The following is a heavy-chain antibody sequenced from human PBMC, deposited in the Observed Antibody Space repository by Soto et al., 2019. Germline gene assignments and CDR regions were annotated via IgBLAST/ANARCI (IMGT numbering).Heavy chain of an antibody. D-gene: IGHD6-13*01. CDR1: GGSISSGGYY. Sequence: QVQLQESGPGLVKASQTLSLTCTVSGGSISSGGYYWSWIRQHPGKGLEWIGYIYYSGSTYYNPSLKSRLNMSVDTSKNEFSLNLSSVTAADTAMYYCATIAAADGIYYFHYWGQGTLVTVPS. V-gene: IGHV4-31*03. J-gene: IGHJ4*02. CDR2: IYYSGST. CDR3: ATIAAADGIYYFHY.